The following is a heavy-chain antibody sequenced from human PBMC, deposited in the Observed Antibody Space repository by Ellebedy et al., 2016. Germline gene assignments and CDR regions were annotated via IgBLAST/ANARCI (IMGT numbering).Heavy chain of an antibody. Sequence: ASVKVSCKASGYTFTSYYIHWVRQAPGQGLEWMGIINPSGGSPTYTQRFQGRVTMTRDTSTSTVYMELSSLRSEDTAVYYCARVGSGSYFLFYWGQGTLVTVSS. CDR3: ARVGSGSYFLFY. CDR1: GYTFTSYY. V-gene: IGHV1-46*01. CDR2: INPSGGSP. J-gene: IGHJ4*02. D-gene: IGHD1-26*01.